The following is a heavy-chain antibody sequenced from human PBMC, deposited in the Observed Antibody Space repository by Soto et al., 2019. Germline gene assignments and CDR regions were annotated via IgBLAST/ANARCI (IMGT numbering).Heavy chain of an antibody. CDR2: IKPDGSQK. CDR1: GFAFSSYW. J-gene: IGHJ3*02. D-gene: IGHD3-22*01. CDR3: ARGDYYDTSGPFSDAFDI. V-gene: IGHV3-7*04. Sequence: PGGSLRLSCAGSGFAFSSYWMSWVRQAPGNGLEWVANIKPDGSQKWYVDSVKGRFTISRDNAKNSLYLQMNSLRVEDTAVYYCARGDYYDTSGPFSDAFDIWGQGTMVTVSS.